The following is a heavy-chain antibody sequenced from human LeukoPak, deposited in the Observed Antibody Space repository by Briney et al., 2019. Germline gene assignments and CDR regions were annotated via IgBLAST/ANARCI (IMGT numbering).Heavy chain of an antibody. Sequence: ASVKVSCKASEYTFTSYDINWVRQATGQGLEWMGWMNPNSGNTGYAQKFQGRVTMTRDTSINTAYMELSSLRSEGTAVYFCARSNYGGKRWFDPWGQGTLVIVSS. CDR2: MNPNSGNT. CDR3: ARSNYGGKRWFDP. J-gene: IGHJ5*02. V-gene: IGHV1-8*01. CDR1: EYTFTSYD. D-gene: IGHD4-23*01.